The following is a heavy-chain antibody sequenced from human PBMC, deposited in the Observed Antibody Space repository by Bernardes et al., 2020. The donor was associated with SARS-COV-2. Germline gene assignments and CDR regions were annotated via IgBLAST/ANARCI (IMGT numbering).Heavy chain of an antibody. V-gene: IGHV4-34*01. J-gene: IGHJ2*01. Sequence: SETLYLTCAVYGGSFTGYYWSWIRQPPGKELEWIGEINHSGSTNYNPSLRSRLTISVETSKRQTSLRLTSVTTTDAAVYYCARGRTPMIRGLVKGPAKYFDLWGRGTLVTVSS. CDR3: ARGRTPMIRGLVKGPAKYFDL. CDR1: GGSFTGYY. D-gene: IGHD3-10*01. CDR2: INHSGST.